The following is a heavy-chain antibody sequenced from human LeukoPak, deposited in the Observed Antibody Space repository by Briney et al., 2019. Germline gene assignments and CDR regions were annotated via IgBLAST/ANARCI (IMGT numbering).Heavy chain of an antibody. J-gene: IGHJ5*02. CDR1: AGSISTSTYY. CDR3: ARGPRSPSYYYGSGSYSNWFDP. CDR2: IYYSGST. V-gene: IGHV4-39*07. D-gene: IGHD3-10*01. Sequence: PSETLSLTCTVSAGSISTSTYYWGWIRQPPGKGLEWIGSIYYSGSTYYNPSLTSRVTISVDTFKSQFSLKLSSVTAADTAVYYCARGPRSPSYYYGSGSYSNWFDPWGQGILVTVSS.